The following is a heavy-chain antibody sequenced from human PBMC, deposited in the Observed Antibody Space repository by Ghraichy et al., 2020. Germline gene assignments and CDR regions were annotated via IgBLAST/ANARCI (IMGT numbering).Heavy chain of an antibody. Sequence: GGSLRLSCVASGFTFSKYGMHWVRQAPGKGLEWVAVISYDGSNKYHADSVKGRFTISRDNSKNTLYLQMNSLRAEDTAVYYCANANSHPVSSSYKGYFDYWGQGTLVTVSS. V-gene: IGHV3-30*18. CDR2: ISYDGSNK. CDR1: GFTFSKYG. J-gene: IGHJ4*02. CDR3: ANANSHPVSSSYKGYFDY. D-gene: IGHD6-13*01.